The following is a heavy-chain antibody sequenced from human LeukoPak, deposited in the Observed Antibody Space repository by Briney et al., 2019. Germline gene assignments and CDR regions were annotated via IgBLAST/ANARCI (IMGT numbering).Heavy chain of an antibody. CDR3: ARPWDQLLFGIDY. V-gene: IGHV4-39*01. CDR2: IYYSGST. CDR1: VGSISSSSYY. D-gene: IGHD2-2*01. Sequence: SETLSLTCTVSVGSISSSSYYWGWIRQPPGKGLEWIGSIYYSGSTYYNPSLKSRVTISVDTSKNQFSLKLSSVTAADTAVYYCARPWDQLLFGIDYWGQGTLVTVSS. J-gene: IGHJ4*02.